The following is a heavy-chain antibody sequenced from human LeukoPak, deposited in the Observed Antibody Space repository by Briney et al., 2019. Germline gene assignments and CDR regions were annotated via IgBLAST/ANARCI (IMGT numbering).Heavy chain of an antibody. CDR3: AKGYCTSISCYRFDY. V-gene: IGHV3-23*01. CDR1: GLAFSTYA. J-gene: IGHJ4*02. Sequence: PGGSLRLSCAASGLAFSTYAMTWVRQTPGEGLEWVSVISGSGGVTYYADSVKGRFTISRDNSKNTLYLQMNSLRAEDTAVYYCAKGYCTSISCYRFDYWGQGTPVTVSS. D-gene: IGHD2-2*01. CDR2: ISGSGGVT.